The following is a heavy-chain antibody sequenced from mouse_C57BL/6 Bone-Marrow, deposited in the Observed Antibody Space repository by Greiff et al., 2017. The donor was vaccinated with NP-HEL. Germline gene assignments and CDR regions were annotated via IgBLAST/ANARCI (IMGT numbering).Heavy chain of an antibody. J-gene: IGHJ3*01. CDR2: IDPSDSYT. Sequence: VQLQQPGAELVMPGASVKLSCKASGYTFTSYWMHWVKQRPGQGLEWIGEIDPSDSYTNYNQKFKGKSTLTVDKSSSTAYMQLSSLASEDSAVYYCAREIYGYDAFAYWGQGTLVTVSA. CDR3: AREIYGYDAFAY. V-gene: IGHV1-69*01. CDR1: GYTFTSYW. D-gene: IGHD2-2*01.